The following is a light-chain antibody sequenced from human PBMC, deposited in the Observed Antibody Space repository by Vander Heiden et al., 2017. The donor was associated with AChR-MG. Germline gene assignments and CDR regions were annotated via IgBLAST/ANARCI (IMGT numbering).Light chain of an antibody. CDR1: SSDVDQHNY. V-gene: IGLV2-14*03. CDR3: SSYTSSGSLEV. J-gene: IGLJ1*01. CDR2: DVT. Sequence: QSSLTQPASMFGFPGQSIIIFCTATSSDVDQHNYVSWYQHHPGKAPKLLIYDVTKRPSGISSRFSGSKSASTASLTISGPQAEDEADYYCSSYTSSGSLEVFGTGTKVTVL.